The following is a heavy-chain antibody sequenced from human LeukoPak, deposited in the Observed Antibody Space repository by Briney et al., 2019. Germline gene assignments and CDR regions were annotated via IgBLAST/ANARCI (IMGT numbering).Heavy chain of an antibody. D-gene: IGHD5-18*01. V-gene: IGHV3-7*01. Sequence: GGSLRLSCAVSGLTFSSSWMDWVRQAPGKGLEWVASINPDGNKKYSADSVKGRFTISRDNAENSLYLQMNSLRIEDTAFYYCARDLAYSRLDYWGQGMLVTVSS. J-gene: IGHJ4*02. CDR3: ARDLAYSRLDY. CDR2: INPDGNKK. CDR1: GLTFSSSW.